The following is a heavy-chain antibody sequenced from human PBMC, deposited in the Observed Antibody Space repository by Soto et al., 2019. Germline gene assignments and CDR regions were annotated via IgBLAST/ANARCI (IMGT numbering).Heavy chain of an antibody. D-gene: IGHD3-10*01. CDR2: INHSGST. J-gene: IGHJ5*02. Sequence: WETLSLTCAVYGGSFSGYYWSWIRQPPGKGLEWIGEINHSGSTNYNPSLKSRVTISVDTSKNQFSLKLSSVTAADTAVYYCARFYYGSGSYYNRWGQGTLVTVSS. V-gene: IGHV4-34*01. CDR1: GGSFSGYY. CDR3: ARFYYGSGSYYNR.